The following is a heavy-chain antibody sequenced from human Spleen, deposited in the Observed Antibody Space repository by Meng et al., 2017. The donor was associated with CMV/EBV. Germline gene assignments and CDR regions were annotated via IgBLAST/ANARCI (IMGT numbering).Heavy chain of an antibody. Sequence: GGSLRLSCAASGFTFDDYAMHWVRQAPGKGLEWVSLISWYGGSTYYADSVKGRFTISRDNAKNSLYLQMNSLRVEDTAVYYCTRVALEFDYWGQGTLVTVSS. V-gene: IGHV3-43D*03. CDR2: ISWYGGST. D-gene: IGHD3-3*01. J-gene: IGHJ4*02. CDR3: TRVALEFDY. CDR1: GFTFDDYA.